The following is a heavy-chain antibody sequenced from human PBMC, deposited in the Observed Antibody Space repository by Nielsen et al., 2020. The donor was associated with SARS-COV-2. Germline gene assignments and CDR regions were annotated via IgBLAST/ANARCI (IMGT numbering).Heavy chain of an antibody. CDR2: ISSSSSYI. V-gene: IGHV3-21*01. Sequence: GESLKISCAASGFTFSSYSMNWVRQAPGKGLEWVSSISSSSSYIYYADSVKGRFTISRDNAKNSLYLQMNSLRAEDTAVYYCARDNIASGSYGMDVWCHGTTVTVSS. D-gene: IGHD3-10*01. CDR1: GFTFSSYS. CDR3: ARDNIASGSYGMDV. J-gene: IGHJ6*02.